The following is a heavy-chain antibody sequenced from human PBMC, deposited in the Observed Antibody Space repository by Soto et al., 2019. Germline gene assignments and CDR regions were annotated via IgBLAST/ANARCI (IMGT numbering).Heavy chain of an antibody. CDR3: ASCSGSYYTAAVDI. J-gene: IGHJ3*02. D-gene: IGHD1-26*01. CDR1: GGTFSSYT. V-gene: IGHV1-69*02. Sequence: SVKVSCKASGGTFSSYTISWVRQAPGQGLEWMGRIIPILGIANYAQKFQGRVTITADKSTSTAYMELSSLRSEDTAVYYCASCSGSYYTAAVDIWGQGTIVTASS. CDR2: IIPILGIA.